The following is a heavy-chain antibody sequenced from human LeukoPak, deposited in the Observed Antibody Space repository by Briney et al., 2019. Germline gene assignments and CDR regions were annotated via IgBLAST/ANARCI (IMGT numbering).Heavy chain of an antibody. V-gene: IGHV1-69*13. CDR1: GGTFSSYA. CDR3: AREAIDAGGSSRTIYYYYMDV. J-gene: IGHJ6*03. Sequence: ASVKVSCKASGGTFSSYAISWVRQAPGQGLEWMGGIIPIFGTANYAQKFQGRVTITADESTSTAYMELSSLRSEDTAVYYCAREAIDAGGSSRTIYYYYMDVWGKGTTVTVSS. D-gene: IGHD6-6*01. CDR2: IIPIFGTA.